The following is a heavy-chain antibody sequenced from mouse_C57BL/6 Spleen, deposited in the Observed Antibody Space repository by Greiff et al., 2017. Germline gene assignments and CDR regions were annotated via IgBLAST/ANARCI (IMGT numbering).Heavy chain of an antibody. V-gene: IGHV1-9*01. J-gene: IGHJ2*01. D-gene: IGHD2-3*01. Sequence: VQLQQSGAELMKPGASVKLSCKATGYTFTGYWIEWVKQRPGHGLEWIGEILPGSGSTNYNDKFKGKATFTADTSSNTAYMQLSSLTTEGSAIYYCARSSLIYDGYPNYFDYWGQGTTLTVSS. CDR1: GYTFTGYW. CDR2: ILPGSGST. CDR3: ARSSLIYDGYPNYFDY.